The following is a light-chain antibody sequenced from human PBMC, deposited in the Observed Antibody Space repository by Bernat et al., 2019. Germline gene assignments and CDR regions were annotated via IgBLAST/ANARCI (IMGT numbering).Light chain of an antibody. Sequence: QSALTQPASVSGSSGQSITLSCTGTSSDVGAYNYVSWYQQHPGQAPKLMIYDVSNRPSGVSNRFSGSKSSNTASLTISGLQAEDEADYYCSSYTSSSTWVFGGGTKLTVL. CDR1: SSDVGAYNY. J-gene: IGLJ3*02. CDR3: SSYTSSSTWV. CDR2: DVS. V-gene: IGLV2-14*03.